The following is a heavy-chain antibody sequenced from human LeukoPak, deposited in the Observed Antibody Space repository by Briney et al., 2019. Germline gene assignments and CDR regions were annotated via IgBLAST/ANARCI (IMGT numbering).Heavy chain of an antibody. J-gene: IGHJ4*02. D-gene: IGHD3-9*01. CDR1: GFTFSSYG. CDR3: ARQVILTGYPAFFDY. V-gene: IGHV3-33*08. Sequence: QPGGSLRLSCAASGFTFSSYGMHWVRQAPGKGLEWVAFIRYDGSNKYYADSVKGRFTISRDNSKNTLYLQMNSLRAEDTAVYYCARQVILTGYPAFFDYWGQGTLVTVSS. CDR2: IRYDGSNK.